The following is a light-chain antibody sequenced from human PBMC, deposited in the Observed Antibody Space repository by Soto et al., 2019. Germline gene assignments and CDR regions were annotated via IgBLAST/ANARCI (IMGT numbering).Light chain of an antibody. CDR1: QSVSSY. J-gene: IGKJ5*01. V-gene: IGKV3-11*01. CDR3: QQGRNWVIT. Sequence: EIVLTQSPATLSLSPGERATLSCRASQSVSSYLAWYQQKPGQAPRLLIYDASNRATGIPARFSGSGSGTDFPFPISSLEPEEFAVYYWQQGRNWVITFGQRKPLENK. CDR2: DAS.